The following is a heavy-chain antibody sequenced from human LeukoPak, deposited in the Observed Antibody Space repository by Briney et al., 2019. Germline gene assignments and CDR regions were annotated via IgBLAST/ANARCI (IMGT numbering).Heavy chain of an antibody. Sequence: GESLKISCKGSGYSFTTDWIGWVRQMPGKGLEWMGIIYPGDSDTRYSPSFQGQVTISADKSISTAYLQWSSLKASDTAMYYCARQAGDYVWGSFGPFDYWGQGTLVTVSS. CDR3: ARQAGDYVWGSFGPFDY. V-gene: IGHV5-51*01. CDR2: IYPGDSDT. J-gene: IGHJ4*02. CDR1: GYSFTTDW. D-gene: IGHD3-16*01.